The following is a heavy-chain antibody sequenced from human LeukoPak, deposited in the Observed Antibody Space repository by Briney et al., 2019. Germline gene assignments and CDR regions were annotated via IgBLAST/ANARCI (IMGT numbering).Heavy chain of an antibody. CDR2: IRYDGSNK. J-gene: IGHJ3*02. V-gene: IGHV3-30*02. CDR3: AKDLNLDYGGNSDAFDI. CDR1: GFTFSSYG. Sequence: GGSLRLSCAASGFTFSSYGMHWVRQAPGKGLEWVAFIRYDGSNKYYADSVKGRFTISRDNSKNTLYLQMDSLRAEDTAVYYCAKDLNLDYGGNSDAFDIWGQGTMVTVSS. D-gene: IGHD4-23*01.